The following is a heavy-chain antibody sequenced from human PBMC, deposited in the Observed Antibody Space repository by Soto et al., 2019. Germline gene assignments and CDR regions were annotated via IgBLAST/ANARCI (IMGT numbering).Heavy chain of an antibody. CDR2: AYYSEST. CDR1: GASIRSSTYQ. CDR3: ARHSNWKVDY. Sequence: SETLSLTCTVSGASIRSSTYQWGWIRQPPGRGLEWIGSAYYSESTYYNPSLKSRVTISVDTSKNQFSLKVSSVTAADTVVYYCARHSNWKVDYWGQGTLVTVSS. D-gene: IGHD1-1*01. J-gene: IGHJ4*02. V-gene: IGHV4-39*01.